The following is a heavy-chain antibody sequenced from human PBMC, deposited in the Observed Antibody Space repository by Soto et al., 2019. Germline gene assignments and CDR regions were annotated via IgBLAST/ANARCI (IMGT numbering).Heavy chain of an antibody. CDR3: ARAGKPYYYGMDV. Sequence: SETLSLTCTVSGGSISSGGYYWSWIRQHPGKGLEWIGYIYYSGSTNYNPSLKSRVTISVDTSKNQFSLKLSSVTAADTAVYYCARAGKPYYYGMDVWGQGTTVTVSS. V-gene: IGHV4-61*08. J-gene: IGHJ6*02. CDR1: GGSISSGGYY. CDR2: IYYSGST.